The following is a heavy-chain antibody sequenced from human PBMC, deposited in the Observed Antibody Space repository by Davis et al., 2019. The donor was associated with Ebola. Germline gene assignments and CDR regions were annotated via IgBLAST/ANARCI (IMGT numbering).Heavy chain of an antibody. Sequence: GESLKISCSASGFIFRTYAMHWVRQAPGKGLEYVSAISSNGISTYYADSVKGRFTISRDNSKNTLYLQMSSLRTEDTAVFYCVKGDIVLVPASIGWFDPWGQGTLVTVSS. CDR1: GFIFRTYA. D-gene: IGHD2-2*01. CDR3: VKGDIVLVPASIGWFDP. V-gene: IGHV3-64D*06. CDR2: ISSNGIST. J-gene: IGHJ5*02.